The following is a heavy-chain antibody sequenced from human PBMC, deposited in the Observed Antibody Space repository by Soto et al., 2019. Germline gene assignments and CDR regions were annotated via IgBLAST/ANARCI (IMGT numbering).Heavy chain of an antibody. CDR3: ARDFRYYDSSGYYYVGEFDY. J-gene: IGHJ4*02. D-gene: IGHD3-22*01. Sequence: SQTLSLTCAISGDSVSSNSAAWNWIRQSPSRGLEWLGRTYYRSKWYNDYAVSVKSRITINPDTSKNQFSLQLNSVTPEDTAVYYCARDFRYYDSSGYYYVGEFDYWGQGTLVTVSS. CDR2: TYYRSKWYN. CDR1: GDSVSSNSAA. V-gene: IGHV6-1*01.